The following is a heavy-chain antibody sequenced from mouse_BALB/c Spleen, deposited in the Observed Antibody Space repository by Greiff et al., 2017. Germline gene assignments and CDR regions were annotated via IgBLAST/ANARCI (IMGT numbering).Heavy chain of an antibody. V-gene: IGHV5-12-1*01. J-gene: IGHJ1*01. D-gene: IGHD2-4*01. CDR1: GFAFSSYD. CDR3: ARRGDDYDVYFDV. Sequence: EVHLVESGGGLVKPGGSLKLSCAASGFAFSSYDMSWIRQTPEKRLEWVAYISSGGGSTYYPDTVKGRFTISRDNAKNTLYLQMSSLKSEDTAMYYCARRGDDYDVYFDVWGAGTTVTVSS. CDR2: ISSGGGST.